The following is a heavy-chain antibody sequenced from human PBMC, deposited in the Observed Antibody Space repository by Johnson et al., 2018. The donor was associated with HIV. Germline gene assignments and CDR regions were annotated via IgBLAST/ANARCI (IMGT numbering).Heavy chain of an antibody. J-gene: IGHJ3*02. CDR2: IKQDGSEK. V-gene: IGHV3-7*03. D-gene: IGHD3-3*01. Sequence: VQLVESGGGVVQPGRSLRLSCAASGFIFSNFGMHWVRQAPGKGLEWVANIKQDGSEKHYLDSVKGRFTISRDNAKNSLYLQMNSMRAEDTAVYYCARPPPYYDFWSGNYAFDIWGQGTMVTVSS. CDR3: ARPPPYYDFWSGNYAFDI. CDR1: GFIFSNFG.